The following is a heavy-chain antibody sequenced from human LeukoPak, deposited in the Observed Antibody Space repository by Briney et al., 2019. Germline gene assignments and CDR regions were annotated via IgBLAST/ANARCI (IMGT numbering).Heavy chain of an antibody. D-gene: IGHD4-17*01. J-gene: IGHJ4*02. Sequence: PGGSLRLSCAASGFTFSDYYMSWIRQAPGKGLEWVSYISSSGSTIYYADSVKGRFTISRDNAKNSLYLQMNGLRAEDTAVYYCARDRSDLNYGDTFDYWGQGTLVTVSS. CDR2: ISSSGSTI. CDR3: ARDRSDLNYGDTFDY. V-gene: IGHV3-11*04. CDR1: GFTFSDYY.